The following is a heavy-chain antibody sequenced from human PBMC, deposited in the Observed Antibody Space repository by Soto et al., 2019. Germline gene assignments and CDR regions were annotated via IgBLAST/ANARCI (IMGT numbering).Heavy chain of an antibody. D-gene: IGHD2-21*01. CDR1: GGGNLRDYR. CDR2: IIPKLGSS. CDR3: ARGCDGYLFGAVY. V-gene: IGHV1-69*01. J-gene: IGHJ4*02. Sequence: QVQLVQSGAEVKEPGSSVKVSCKASGGGNLRDYRTTWVRRAPGQGLEWMGGIIPKLGSSNYAQNCQGRVTVTAAESTNNVYMELGRLRSDDTAVYSWARGCDGYLFGAVYCGQGTPGTVSS.